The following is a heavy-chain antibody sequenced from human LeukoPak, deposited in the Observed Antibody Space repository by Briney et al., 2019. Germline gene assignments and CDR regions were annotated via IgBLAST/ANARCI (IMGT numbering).Heavy chain of an antibody. J-gene: IGHJ4*02. D-gene: IGHD3-22*01. Sequence: GGSLRLSCVASGFTFSNYAMSWVRQAPGKGLEWISVISESGSGDKTYYADSVKGRFTISRDNSKNTLYLQMNSLRAEDTAVYYCAKSRGYADYWGQGTLVTVSS. CDR1: GFTFSNYA. CDR2: ISESGSGDKT. V-gene: IGHV3-23*01. CDR3: AKSRGYADY.